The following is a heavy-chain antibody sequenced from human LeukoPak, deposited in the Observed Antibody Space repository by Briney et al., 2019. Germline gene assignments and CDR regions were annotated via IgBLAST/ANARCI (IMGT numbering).Heavy chain of an antibody. Sequence: SETLSLTCTVSGGSISSYYWSWIRQPPGKGLEWIGYIYYSGSTNYNPSLKSRVTISVDTSKNQFSLKLSSVTAADTAVYYCAREIDYGDPIDYWGQGTLVTVSS. CDR2: IYYSGST. CDR3: AREIDYGDPIDY. J-gene: IGHJ4*02. V-gene: IGHV4-59*01. CDR1: GGSISSYY. D-gene: IGHD4-17*01.